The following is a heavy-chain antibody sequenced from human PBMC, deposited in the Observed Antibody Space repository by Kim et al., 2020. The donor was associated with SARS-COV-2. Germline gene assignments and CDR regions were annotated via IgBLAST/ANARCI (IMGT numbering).Heavy chain of an antibody. CDR2: ITKNVDKI. D-gene: IGHD2-21*01. J-gene: IGHJ5*02. Sequence: GGSLRLSCAASGFTFADYSMVWFRQAPGKGLEWVSGITKNVDKIDYVDSVKGRFTISRDNGANSLYLQMNSLRPEDTAFYYCAKGGGTGTYSGDLWGQGTLVTVSS. CDR3: AKGGGTGTYSGDL. CDR1: GFTFADYS. V-gene: IGHV3-9*01.